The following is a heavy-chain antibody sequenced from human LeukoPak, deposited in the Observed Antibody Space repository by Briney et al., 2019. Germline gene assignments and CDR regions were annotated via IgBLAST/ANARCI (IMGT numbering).Heavy chain of an antibody. J-gene: IGHJ4*02. Sequence: SETLSLTCTVSGGSISSGGYYWSWIRQHPGKGLEWIGYIYYSGSTYYNPSLESRVTISVDTSKNRFSLKLSSVTAADTAVYYCASSPTYYFDYWGQGTLVTVSS. CDR2: IYYSGST. V-gene: IGHV4-31*03. CDR3: ASSPTYYFDY. CDR1: GGSISSGGYY.